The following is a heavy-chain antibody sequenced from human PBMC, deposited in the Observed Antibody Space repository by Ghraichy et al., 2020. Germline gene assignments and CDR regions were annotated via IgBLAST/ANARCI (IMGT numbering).Heavy chain of an antibody. CDR3: ARNPQTARLTVLGLMGNFES. V-gene: IGHV3-23*01. CDR2: IFGSGGRT. D-gene: IGHD3-3*01. CDR1: GFTFSSYA. Sequence: GGSLRLSCAASGFTFSSYAMSWVRQPPGKGLEWVSTIFGSGGRTYYADSVKGRFTIPTDNSKNTLHLQMSSLRGEDTAVYYCARNPQTARLTVLGLMGNFESWGHGTLVPVSS. J-gene: IGHJ4*01.